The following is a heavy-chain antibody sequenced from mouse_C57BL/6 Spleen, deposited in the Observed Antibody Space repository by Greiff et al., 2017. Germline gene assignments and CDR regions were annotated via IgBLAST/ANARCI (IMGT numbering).Heavy chain of an antibody. CDR3: ERSARVPPYFDC. J-gene: IGHJ2*01. Sequence: QVQLQQSGPELVKPGASVKISCKASGYAFSSSWMNWVKQRPGKGLEWIGRIYPGDGDTNYNGKFKGKATLTADKSSSTAYMQLSSLTSEDSAVYGCERSARVPPYFDCRGQGTTRTVSS. CDR1: GYAFSSSW. CDR2: IYPGDGDT. D-gene: IGHD5-1*01. V-gene: IGHV1-82*01.